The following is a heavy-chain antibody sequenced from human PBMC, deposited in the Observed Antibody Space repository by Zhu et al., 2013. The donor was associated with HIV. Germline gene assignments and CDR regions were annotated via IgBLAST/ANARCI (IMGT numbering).Heavy chain of an antibody. Sequence: VQLVQSGAEVKTPGASVKVSCRASGYTFTNYGISWVRQAPGQGLEWMGWINIYSGNTYYVQNLQGRVTITTDTSTSTAYMELRSLRSDDTAVYYCARTPEWLFFDYWGQGTQVTSPQ. CDR2: INIYSGNT. CDR1: GYTFTNYG. D-gene: IGHD3-3*01. J-gene: IGHJ4*02. V-gene: IGHV1-18*01. CDR3: ARTPEWLFFDY.